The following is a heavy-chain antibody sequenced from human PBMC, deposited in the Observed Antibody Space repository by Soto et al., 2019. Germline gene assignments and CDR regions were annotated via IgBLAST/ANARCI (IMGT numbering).Heavy chain of an antibody. D-gene: IGHD4-17*01. CDR3: ATLDYGDPFY. CDR1: GFTFSSYA. V-gene: IGHV3-23*01. CDR2: ISGSGSST. J-gene: IGHJ4*02. Sequence: GGSLRLSCAASGFTFSSYAMSWVRQAPGKGLEWVSAISGSGSSTYYADSVKGRFTISRDNSKNTLYLRMNSLRAEDTAVYYCATLDYGDPFYWGQGTLVTVSS.